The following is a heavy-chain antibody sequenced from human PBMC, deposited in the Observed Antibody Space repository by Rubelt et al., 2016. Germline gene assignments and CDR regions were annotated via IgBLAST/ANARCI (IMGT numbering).Heavy chain of an antibody. CDR3: ATEGGPTVTSRY. CDR2: IYYTGGT. V-gene: IGHV4-59*01. CDR1: GGSINNYY. Sequence: QVQLQESGPGLVKPSETLSLTCTVSGGSINNYYWSWIRQPPGKGLEWVGYIYYTGGTNYSPSLKSRVTISIDTSKNQVSLRLSSVTSADTAVYYCATEGGPTVTSRYWGQGALVTVSS. J-gene: IGHJ4*02. D-gene: IGHD4-17*01.